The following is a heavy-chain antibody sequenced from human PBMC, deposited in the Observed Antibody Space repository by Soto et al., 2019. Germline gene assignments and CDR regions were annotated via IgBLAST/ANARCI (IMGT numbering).Heavy chain of an antibody. Sequence: QVQLVESGGGVVQPGRSLRLSCPASGFTFNNYGMHWVRQAPGKGLEWVAVIWYAGTNKYYADSVKGRFTISRDNSKNTLYLQMNSLRAEDTAVYYCARDQAAAPTLDYYFGMDVWGQGTTVTVSS. J-gene: IGHJ6*02. CDR3: ARDQAAAPTLDYYFGMDV. D-gene: IGHD6-13*01. CDR1: GFTFNNYG. CDR2: IWYAGTNK. V-gene: IGHV3-33*01.